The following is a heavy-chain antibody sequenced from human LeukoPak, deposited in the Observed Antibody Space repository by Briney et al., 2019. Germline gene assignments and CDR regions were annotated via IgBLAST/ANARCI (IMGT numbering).Heavy chain of an antibody. Sequence: ASVKVSCKASGYTFTSYDINWVRQATGQGLEWMGWMNPNSGNTGYARKFQGRVTMTRNTSISTAYMELSSLRSEDTAVYYCARELATIFGVVTAPIYYYCGMDVWGQGTTVTVSS. J-gene: IGHJ6*02. V-gene: IGHV1-8*01. CDR3: ARELATIFGVVTAPIYYYCGMDV. CDR2: MNPNSGNT. CDR1: GYTFTSYD. D-gene: IGHD3-3*01.